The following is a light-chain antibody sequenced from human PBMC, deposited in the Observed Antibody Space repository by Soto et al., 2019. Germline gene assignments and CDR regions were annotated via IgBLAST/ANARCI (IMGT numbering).Light chain of an antibody. CDR3: QQANSFPLT. Sequence: DIQVTQSPSSVSASVGDRVTITCRASQDINNWLAWYQQKPGKAPKLLIYTTSNLQSGVPPRFSGSGSGTDFTLTISSLQTEDFATYYCQQANSFPLTFGGGTKVEIK. CDR1: QDINNW. V-gene: IGKV1D-12*01. J-gene: IGKJ4*01. CDR2: TTS.